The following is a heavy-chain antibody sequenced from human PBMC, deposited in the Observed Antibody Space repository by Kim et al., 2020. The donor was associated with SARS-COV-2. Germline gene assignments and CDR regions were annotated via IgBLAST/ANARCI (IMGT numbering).Heavy chain of an antibody. CDR3: ARRAMTGYYDY. Sequence: TTYNPSLESRVTISVDTSKNQISLKLSSVTATDTAVYYCARRAMTGYYDYWGPGTLVTVSS. D-gene: IGHD3-9*01. J-gene: IGHJ4*02. V-gene: IGHV4-61*07. CDR2: T.